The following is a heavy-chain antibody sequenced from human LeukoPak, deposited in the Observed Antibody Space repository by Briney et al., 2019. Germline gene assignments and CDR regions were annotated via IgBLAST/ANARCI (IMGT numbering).Heavy chain of an antibody. CDR3: AGEYCSGGSCRQGFDY. Sequence: ASVKVSCKASGYTFTDYYMHWVRQAPGQGLEWMGWINPNSGDTNHTQNFQGRVTLTRDTSISTAYMELSSLRSDDSAVYYCAGEYCSGGSCRQGFDYWGQGTLVTVSS. CDR1: GYTFTDYY. CDR2: INPNSGDT. D-gene: IGHD2-15*01. J-gene: IGHJ4*02. V-gene: IGHV1-2*02.